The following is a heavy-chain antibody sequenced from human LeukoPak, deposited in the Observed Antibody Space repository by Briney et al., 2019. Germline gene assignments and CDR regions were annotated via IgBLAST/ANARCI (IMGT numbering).Heavy chain of an antibody. V-gene: IGHV3-23*01. CDR1: GFTFTNYA. Sequence: GGSLRLSCAASGFTFTNYAMSWVRQAPGKGLEWVSGLSSDGFSTYYAASVKGRFTISRDNFKESLYLQMHSLRAEDTAVYYCAKDHLKPGAWFDSWGQGTLVTVSS. CDR3: AKDHLKPGAWFDS. CDR2: LSSDGFST. J-gene: IGHJ5*01. D-gene: IGHD7-27*01.